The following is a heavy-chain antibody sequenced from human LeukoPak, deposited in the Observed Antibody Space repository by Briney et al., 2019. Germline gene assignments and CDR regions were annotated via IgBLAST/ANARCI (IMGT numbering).Heavy chain of an antibody. Sequence: ASVKVSCKASGYTFIDYYMHWVRQAPGQGLEWVGWMNPNTGGTNYAQKYQGRVTLTRDTSITTAYMELSRLRSDDTAVYYCARRTLFGDSGYDYSWFDPWGQGTLVTVSS. J-gene: IGHJ5*02. D-gene: IGHD5-12*01. CDR1: GYTFIDYY. CDR2: MNPNTGGT. V-gene: IGHV1-2*02. CDR3: ARRTLFGDSGYDYSWFDP.